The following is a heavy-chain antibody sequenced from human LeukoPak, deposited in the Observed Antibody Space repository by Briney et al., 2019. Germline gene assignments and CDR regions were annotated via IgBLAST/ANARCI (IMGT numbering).Heavy chain of an antibody. CDR3: ARDHVDIAMAGEDYYYYGMDV. D-gene: IGHD5-18*01. CDR1: GGSISSGDYY. CDR2: IYYSGST. V-gene: IGHV4-30-4*01. Sequence: SETLSLTCTVSGGSISSGDYYWSWIRQPPGKGLEWIGYIYYSGSTYYNPSLKSRVTISVDTSKNQFSLKLSSVTAADTAVYYCARDHVDIAMAGEDYYYYGMDVWGQGTTVTVSS. J-gene: IGHJ6*02.